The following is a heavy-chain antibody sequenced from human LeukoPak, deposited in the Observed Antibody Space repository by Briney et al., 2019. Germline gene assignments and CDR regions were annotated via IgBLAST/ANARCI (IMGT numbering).Heavy chain of an antibody. V-gene: IGHV1-24*01. CDR3: ATARGITIFGVVTSLDY. Sequence: GASVKVSCKVSGYTLTELSMHWVRQAPGRGLEWMGGFDPEDGETIYAQKFQGRVTMTEDTSTDTAYMELSSLRSEDTAVYYCATARGITIFGVVTSLDYWGQGTLVTVSS. J-gene: IGHJ4*02. CDR2: FDPEDGET. CDR1: GYTLTELS. D-gene: IGHD3-3*01.